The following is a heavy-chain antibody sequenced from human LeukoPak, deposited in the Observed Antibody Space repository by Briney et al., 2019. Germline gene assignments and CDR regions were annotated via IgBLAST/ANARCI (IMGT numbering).Heavy chain of an antibody. J-gene: IGHJ5*02. Sequence: GASVKVSCKASGYTFTSYYMHWVQQAPGQGLEWMGIINPSGGSTSYAQKFQGRVTMTRDTSTSTVYMELSSLRSEDTAVYYCARDRYVGLLLVNWFDPWGQGTLVTVSS. V-gene: IGHV1-46*01. CDR2: INPSGGST. CDR1: GYTFTSYY. D-gene: IGHD2-21*01. CDR3: ARDRYVGLLLVNWFDP.